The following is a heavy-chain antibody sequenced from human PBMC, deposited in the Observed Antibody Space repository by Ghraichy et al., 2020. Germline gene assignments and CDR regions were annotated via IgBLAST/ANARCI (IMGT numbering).Heavy chain of an antibody. V-gene: IGHV3-21*01. CDR1: GFTFSTYS. Sequence: GGSLRLSCAASGFTFSTYSMSWARQAPGKGLEWVSSISSSSGSIYYADSVKGRFTISRDNAKNSLYLQMNSLRAEDSGVYYCVMCSGGRCHQSAFDFWGQGTMVTVSS. D-gene: IGHD2-15*01. CDR3: VMCSGGRCHQSAFDF. J-gene: IGHJ3*01. CDR2: ISSSSGSI.